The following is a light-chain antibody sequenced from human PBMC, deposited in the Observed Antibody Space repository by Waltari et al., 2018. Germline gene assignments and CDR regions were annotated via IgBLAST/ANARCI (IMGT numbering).Light chain of an antibody. CDR3: CSYAGSFF. V-gene: IGLV2-11*01. CDR2: DVS. Sequence: QSALTQPRSVSGSPGQSVTISCTGTSSDVGGYNYGSWYQQHPGKAPKLMIYDVSKRPSGVPDRFSGSKSGNTASLTISGLQAEDEADYYCCSYAGSFFFGTGTKVTV. J-gene: IGLJ1*01. CDR1: SSDVGGYNY.